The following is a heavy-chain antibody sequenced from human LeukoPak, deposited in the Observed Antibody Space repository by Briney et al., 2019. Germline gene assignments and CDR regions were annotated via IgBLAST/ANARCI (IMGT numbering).Heavy chain of an antibody. CDR2: INPSGGST. J-gene: IGHJ4*02. CDR1: GYTFTSYY. V-gene: IGHV1-46*01. D-gene: IGHD5-18*01. Sequence: GSVKVSCKASGYTFTSYYMHWVRQAPGQGLEWMGIINPSGGSTIYAQKFQGRVTMTRDTSTSTVYMELSSLRSEDTAVYYCARVDTAMVLPIDYWGQGTLVTVSS. CDR3: ARVDTAMVLPIDY.